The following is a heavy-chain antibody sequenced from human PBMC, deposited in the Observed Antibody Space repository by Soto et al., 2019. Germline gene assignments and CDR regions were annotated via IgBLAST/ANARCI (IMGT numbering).Heavy chain of an antibody. D-gene: IGHD2-2*01. J-gene: IGHJ6*03. CDR3: ARSSSIVVVPAAHYYYMDV. Sequence: QVQLVQSGAEVKKPGSSVKVSCKASGGTFSSYTISWVRQAPGHGLEWMCRIIPILGIANYEQKFQGRVTITADKSTSTAYMELSSLRSEDTAVYYCARSSSIVVVPAAHYYYMDVWGKGTTVTVSS. CDR2: IIPILGIA. V-gene: IGHV1-69*02. CDR1: GGTFSSYT.